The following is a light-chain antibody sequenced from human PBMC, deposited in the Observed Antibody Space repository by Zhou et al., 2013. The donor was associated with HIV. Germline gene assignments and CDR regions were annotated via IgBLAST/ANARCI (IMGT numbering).Light chain of an antibody. V-gene: IGKV1-5*03. Sequence: DIQMTQSPSTLSASVGDRVTITCRASQSISNWLAWYQQKPGKAPKLLIYKASSLESGVPSRFSGSGSGTDFTFTISSLQPEDFATYYCQQADTFGQGTKMEIK. J-gene: IGKJ2*01. CDR1: QSISNW. CDR3: QQADT. CDR2: KAS.